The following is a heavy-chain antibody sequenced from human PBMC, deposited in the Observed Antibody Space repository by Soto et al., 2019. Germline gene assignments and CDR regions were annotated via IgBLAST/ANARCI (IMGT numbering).Heavy chain of an antibody. CDR2: IWYDGSNK. CDR3: ARANYYDSSGYPLTGEMDV. Sequence: PGGSLRLSCAASGFTFSSYGMHWVRQAPGKGLEWVAVIWYDGSNKYYADSVKGRFTISRDNSKNTLYLQMNSLRAEDTAVYYCARANYYDSSGYPLTGEMDVWGQGTTVTVSS. V-gene: IGHV3-33*01. D-gene: IGHD3-22*01. CDR1: GFTFSSYG. J-gene: IGHJ6*02.